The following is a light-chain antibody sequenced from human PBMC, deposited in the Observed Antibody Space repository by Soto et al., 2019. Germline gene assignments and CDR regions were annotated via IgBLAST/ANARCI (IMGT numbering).Light chain of an antibody. CDR1: QSVSSD. Sequence: EKVMTQSPATLSVSPGERATLSCRASQSVSSDLAWFQQKPGQAPRLLIYGASTRAAGIPAKFSGSGSGTEFTLTISRLQSEDFAVYYCQQYNNWPFTFGPGTKSGYQT. CDR3: QQYNNWPFT. CDR2: GAS. J-gene: IGKJ3*01. V-gene: IGKV3-15*01.